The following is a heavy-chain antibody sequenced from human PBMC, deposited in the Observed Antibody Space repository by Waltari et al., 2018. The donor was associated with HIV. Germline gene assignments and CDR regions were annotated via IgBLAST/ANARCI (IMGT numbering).Heavy chain of an antibody. CDR3: VRDAAPPEY. CDR2: ISYDGRNK. CDR1: GFSFSSEA. J-gene: IGHJ4*02. Sequence: QVQLVESGGGVVQPGRSLRLSCAASGFSFSSEAMHWVRQAPGKGLEWVAAISYDGRNKFYADSVKGRFTISRDNSKNTVYVEMSSLSPEDTAVYFCVRDAAPPEYWGQGTLVTVSS. V-gene: IGHV3-30*04.